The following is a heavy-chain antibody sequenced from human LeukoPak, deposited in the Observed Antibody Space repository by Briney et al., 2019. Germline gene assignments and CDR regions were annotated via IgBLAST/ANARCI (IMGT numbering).Heavy chain of an antibody. D-gene: IGHD2-2*01. CDR2: IFPGDSDT. Sequence: GESLKISCKGSGFPFTSYWIGWVRQMPGKGLEWMGIIFPGDSDTRYSPSFQGQVTISADKSISTAYLQWSSLKASDTAMYYCARRSDIVVVPAAMRDAFDIWGQGTLVTVSS. CDR3: ARRSDIVVVPAAMRDAFDI. J-gene: IGHJ3*02. V-gene: IGHV5-51*01. CDR1: GFPFTSYW.